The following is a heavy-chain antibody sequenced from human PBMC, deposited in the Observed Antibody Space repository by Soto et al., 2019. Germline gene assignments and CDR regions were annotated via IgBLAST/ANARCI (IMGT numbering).Heavy chain of an antibody. V-gene: IGHV1-69*01. CDR1: GGTFSSYA. CDR3: ARRKESGYATGGMDV. Sequence: QVQLVQSGAEVKKPGSSVKVSCKASGGTFSSYAISWVRQAPGQGLEWMGGIIPIFGTANYAQKFQGRVTITEDEPPRTAYMELSSLRSEDTAVYYCARRKESGYATGGMDVWGQGTTVTVSS. J-gene: IGHJ6*02. CDR2: IIPIFGTA. D-gene: IGHD5-12*01.